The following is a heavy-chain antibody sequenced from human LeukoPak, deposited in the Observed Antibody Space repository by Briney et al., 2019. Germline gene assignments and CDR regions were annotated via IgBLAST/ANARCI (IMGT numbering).Heavy chain of an antibody. CDR3: AREPIYGLNFDY. J-gene: IGHJ4*02. CDR1: GFTFSSYS. CDR2: ISSSGSYI. Sequence: GGSLRLSCAASGFTFSSYSMNWVRQAPGKGPEWVSSISSSGSYIYYADSVKGRFTISRDNANKSLYLQLNSLRAEDTAVYFCAREPIYGLNFDYWGQGTLVTVSS. D-gene: IGHD2/OR15-2a*01. V-gene: IGHV3-21*01.